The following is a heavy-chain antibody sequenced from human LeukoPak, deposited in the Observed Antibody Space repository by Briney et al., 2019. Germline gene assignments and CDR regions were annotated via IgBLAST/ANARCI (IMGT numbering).Heavy chain of an antibody. D-gene: IGHD2-2*01. CDR2: ISWNSGSI. CDR3: VRGCSSTSCPHDY. Sequence: GGSLRLSCAASGFTFDDYAMHWVRQAPGKGLEWVSGISWNSGSIGYADSVKGRFTISRDNAKNSLYLQMNSLRAEDTALYYCVRGCSSTSCPHDYWGQGTLVTVSS. V-gene: IGHV3-9*01. J-gene: IGHJ4*02. CDR1: GFTFDDYA.